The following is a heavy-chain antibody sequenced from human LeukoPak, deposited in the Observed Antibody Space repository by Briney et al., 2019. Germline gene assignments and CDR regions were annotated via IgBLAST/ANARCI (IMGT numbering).Heavy chain of an antibody. CDR2: ISGSGGST. D-gene: IGHD3-10*01. CDR3: AKVGGGGYYYAPFDI. CDR1: GFTFRSYA. J-gene: IGHJ3*02. V-gene: IGHV3-23*01. Sequence: GGSLRLSCAASGFTFRSYAMSWVRQAPGKALEWVSAISGSGGSTYYADSVKGRFTISRDNSKNTLYLQMNSLRAEDTAVYYCAKVGGGGYYYAPFDIWGQGTMVTVSS.